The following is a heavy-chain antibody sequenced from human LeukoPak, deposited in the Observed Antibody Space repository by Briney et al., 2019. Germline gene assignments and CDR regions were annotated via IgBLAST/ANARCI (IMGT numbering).Heavy chain of an antibody. Sequence: GGSLRLSYAASGFTFSSHWMHWVRQAPGKGLVWVSRIKRDGSSTSYADSVKGRFTISRDNAKNTLYLQMSSLRAEDTAVYYCARDPDSSGYSTFHDWGQGTLVTVSS. CDR1: GFTFSSHW. CDR3: ARDPDSSGYSTFHD. V-gene: IGHV3-74*01. J-gene: IGHJ1*01. D-gene: IGHD3-22*01. CDR2: IKRDGSST.